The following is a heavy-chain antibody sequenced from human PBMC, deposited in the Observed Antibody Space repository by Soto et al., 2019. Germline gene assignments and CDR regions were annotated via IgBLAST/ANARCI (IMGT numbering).Heavy chain of an antibody. CDR3: ARVRGLNRLSGYDLPGDYYYYGMDV. Sequence: GESLKISCKGSGYSFTSYWIGWVRQMPGKGLECMGIIYPGDSDTRYSPSFQGQVTISADKSISTASLKLSSVTAADTAVYYCARVRGLNRLSGYDLPGDYYYYGMDVWGQGTTVTVSS. J-gene: IGHJ6*02. CDR2: IYPGDSDT. CDR1: GYSFTSYW. D-gene: IGHD5-12*01. V-gene: IGHV5-51*01.